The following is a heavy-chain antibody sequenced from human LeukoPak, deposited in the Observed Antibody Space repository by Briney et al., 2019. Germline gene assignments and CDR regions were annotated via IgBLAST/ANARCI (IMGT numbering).Heavy chain of an antibody. CDR1: GGSISSSNW. CDR3: ARDRRWELLRRPANAFDI. V-gene: IGHV4-4*02. D-gene: IGHD1-26*01. J-gene: IGHJ3*02. CDR2: IYHSGST. Sequence: SETLSLTCAVSGGSISSSNWWSWVRQPPGKGLEWIGEIYHSGSTNYNPSLKSRVTISVDKSKNQFSLKLSSVTAADTAVYYCARDRRWELLRRPANAFDIWGQGTMVTVSS.